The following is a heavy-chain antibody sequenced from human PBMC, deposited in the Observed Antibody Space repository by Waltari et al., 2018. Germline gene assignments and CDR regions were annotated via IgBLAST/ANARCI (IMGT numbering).Heavy chain of an antibody. Sequence: QVQLVQSGAEVKKPGASVKVSCKASGYTFTGYYMHWVRQAPGQGLEWMGRINPNSGGTNYAQKFQGRVTMTRDTSISTAYMELSRLRSDDTAVDYCARGTYQLRRGGDWFDPWGQGTLVTVSS. J-gene: IGHJ5*02. CDR2: INPNSGGT. CDR1: GYTFTGYY. D-gene: IGHD2-2*01. CDR3: ARGTYQLRRGGDWFDP. V-gene: IGHV1-2*06.